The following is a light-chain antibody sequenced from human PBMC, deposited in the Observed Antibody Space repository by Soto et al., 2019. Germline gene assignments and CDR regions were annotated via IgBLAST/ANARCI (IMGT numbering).Light chain of an antibody. CDR2: EVT. J-gene: IGLJ3*02. Sequence: QSALTQPPSASGSPGQSVAISCTGTSSDVCGYNYVSWYQQHPGKAPKHMIYEVTKRPSGVPDRFSGSKSGNTASLTVSGLQAEDEADYYCSSYARNRDILFGGGTKLTVL. CDR3: SSYARNRDIL. CDR1: SSDVCGYNY. V-gene: IGLV2-8*01.